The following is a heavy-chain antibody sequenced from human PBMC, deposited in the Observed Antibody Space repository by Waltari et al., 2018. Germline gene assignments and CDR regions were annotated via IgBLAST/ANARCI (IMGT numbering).Heavy chain of an antibody. Sequence: QVQLQESGPGLLKPSETLSLTCTVSGGSINGFYWSWIRQTPEKGLAWIAYVFSSGSSGTNPSLRGRVTISADPSKNQISLKLSSVTAGDTAVYFCARHGVGQVVQDWGQGTLVTVSS. CDR2: VFSSGSS. V-gene: IGHV4-59*08. J-gene: IGHJ1*01. D-gene: IGHD1-26*01. CDR3: ARHGVGQVVQD. CDR1: GGSINGFY.